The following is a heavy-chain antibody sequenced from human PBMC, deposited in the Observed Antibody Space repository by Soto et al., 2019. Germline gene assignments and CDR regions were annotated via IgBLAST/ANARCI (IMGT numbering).Heavy chain of an antibody. CDR1: GFTFSSYA. V-gene: IGHV3-23*01. J-gene: IGHJ6*03. D-gene: IGHD3-3*01. Sequence: GGSLRLSCAASGFTFSSYAMSWVRQAPGKGLEWVSAISGSGGSTYYADSVKGRFTISRDNSKNTLYLQMNSLRAEDTAVYYCAKLYDFWSGYYVVISGDYMDVWGKGTTVTVSS. CDR3: AKLYDFWSGYYVVISGDYMDV. CDR2: ISGSGGST.